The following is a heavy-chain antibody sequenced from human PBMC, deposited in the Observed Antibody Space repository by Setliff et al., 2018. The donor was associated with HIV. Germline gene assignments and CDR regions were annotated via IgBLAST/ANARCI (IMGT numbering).Heavy chain of an antibody. CDR3: TSRDLGWLSSLP. Sequence: TGGSLRLSCIVAGFTFSKYWMSWVRQAPGKGLEWVANIKQDASEEHYVDSVRGRFTISRDNARNSLYLQMNNLRVEDTAMYYCTSRDLGWLSSLPWGQGTLVTVSS. CDR2: IKQDASEE. D-gene: IGHD3-22*01. CDR1: GFTFSKYW. J-gene: IGHJ5*02. V-gene: IGHV3-7*05.